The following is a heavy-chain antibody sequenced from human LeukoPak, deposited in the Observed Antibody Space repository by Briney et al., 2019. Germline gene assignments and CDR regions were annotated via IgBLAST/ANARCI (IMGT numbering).Heavy chain of an antibody. J-gene: IGHJ6*03. D-gene: IGHD6-19*01. Sequence: PGGSLRLSCAASGFSFISYNMNWVRQAPGKGLEWVSSITTTNTYIYYADSVKGRFTISRDNAKNTLYLQMNSLRAEDTAVYYCALPPGPAVADHYYMDVWGKGTTVTVSS. CDR2: ITTTNTYI. CDR1: GFSFISYN. V-gene: IGHV3-21*01. CDR3: ALPPGPAVADHYYMDV.